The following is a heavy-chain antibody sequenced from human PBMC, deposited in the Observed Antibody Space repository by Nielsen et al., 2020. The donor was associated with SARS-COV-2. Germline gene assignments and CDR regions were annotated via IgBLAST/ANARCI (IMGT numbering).Heavy chain of an antibody. D-gene: IGHD2-2*01. J-gene: IGHJ6*03. Sequence: SETLSLTCTVSGGSISNYYWSWVRKPPGKGLEWIGYISNSGSTSYNPAFKSRVTISVDTSKKQFSLRLKSVTAADTAVYYCARLYCSSDTCYSLFDYMDDWGRGTTVTVSS. CDR2: ISNSGST. V-gene: IGHV4-59*08. CDR3: ARLYCSSDTCYSLFDYMDD. CDR1: GGSISNYY.